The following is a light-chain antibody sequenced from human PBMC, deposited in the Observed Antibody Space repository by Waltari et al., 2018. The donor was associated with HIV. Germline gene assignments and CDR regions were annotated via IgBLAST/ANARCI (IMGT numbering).Light chain of an antibody. Sequence: DIQMTQSPSSLSASIGERVTITCRVSQAVSDDLGWYQQTPGEAPRRLIYSASSVENGVPSRFSGSRAGEDFTLTITNLQTEDCATYYCLQHHSYPLTFGGGTKVEI. J-gene: IGKJ4*01. CDR1: QAVSDD. CDR3: LQHHSYPLT. CDR2: SAS. V-gene: IGKV1-17*02.